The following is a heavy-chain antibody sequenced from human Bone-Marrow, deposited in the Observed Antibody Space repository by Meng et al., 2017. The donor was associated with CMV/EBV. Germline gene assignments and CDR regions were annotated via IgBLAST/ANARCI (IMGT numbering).Heavy chain of an antibody. J-gene: IGHJ4*02. CDR3: ARGTRVGARGYDY. D-gene: IGHD1-26*01. Sequence: GESLKISCVASGLTFNRHAMTWVRQAPGKGLEWVSSLSDTSDYIYHADSVKGRFTISRDNAKNSLYLQMNSLRAEDTAVYYCARGTRVGARGYDYWGQGILVAASS. CDR1: GLTFNRHA. V-gene: IGHV3-21*01. CDR2: LSDTSDYI.